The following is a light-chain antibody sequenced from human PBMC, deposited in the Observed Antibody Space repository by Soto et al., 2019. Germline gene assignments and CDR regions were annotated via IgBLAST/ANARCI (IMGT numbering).Light chain of an antibody. J-gene: IGKJ2*01. CDR2: GAS. CDR1: QSVSSSY. Sequence: EIVLTQSPGTLSLSPGERATLSCRASQSVSSSYLAWYQQKFGQAPRLLIYGASTRATGIPDRFRGSGSGTDFTLTISRLEPEDFAVYYCHQYDSSSYTFGQGTKLEIK. CDR3: HQYDSSSYT. V-gene: IGKV3-20*01.